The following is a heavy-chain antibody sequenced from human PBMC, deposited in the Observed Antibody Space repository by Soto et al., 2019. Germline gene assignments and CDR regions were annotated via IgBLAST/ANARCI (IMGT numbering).Heavy chain of an antibody. D-gene: IGHD2-2*01. CDR1: GYTLTELS. CDR3: ATVCSTSCYYGPDY. Sequence: GASVKVSCKVSGYTLTELSMHWVRQAPGKGLEWMGGFDPEDGETIYAQKFQGRVTMTEDTSTDTAYMELSSLRSEDTAVYYCATVCSTSCYYGPDYWGQGPLVTVSS. V-gene: IGHV1-24*01. J-gene: IGHJ4*02. CDR2: FDPEDGET.